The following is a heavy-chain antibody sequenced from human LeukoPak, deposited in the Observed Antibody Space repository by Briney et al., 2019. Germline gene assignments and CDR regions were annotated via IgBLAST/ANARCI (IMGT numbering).Heavy chain of an antibody. D-gene: IGHD3-10*01. CDR1: GGSVTSNNFH. CDR2: IYDIRTT. V-gene: IGHV4-39*07. CDR3: ARRMIMVRDAFDR. J-gene: IGHJ3*02. Sequence: SETLSLTCNVSGGSVTSNNFHWGWIRQPPGKGLEWIGIIYDIRTTSYSPSLKSRVTISVDTSKNQFSLKMTSMTAADTAMYFCARRMIMVRDAFDRWGPGTMVTVSS.